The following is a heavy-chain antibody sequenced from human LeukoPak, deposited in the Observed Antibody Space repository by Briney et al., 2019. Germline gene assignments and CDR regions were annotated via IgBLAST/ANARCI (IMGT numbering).Heavy chain of an antibody. CDR1: GFTFSGYY. Sequence: ASVKVSCKASGFTFSGYYMHWVRQAPGQGLEWTAWISPNSGGTNYVQKFQGRVTVTRDTSISTDYMEISGLTSDDTALYYCARSSRYDIWTGYPYWGQGTLVTVSP. J-gene: IGHJ4*02. CDR3: ARSSRYDIWTGYPY. D-gene: IGHD3-9*01. CDR2: ISPNSGGT. V-gene: IGHV1-2*02.